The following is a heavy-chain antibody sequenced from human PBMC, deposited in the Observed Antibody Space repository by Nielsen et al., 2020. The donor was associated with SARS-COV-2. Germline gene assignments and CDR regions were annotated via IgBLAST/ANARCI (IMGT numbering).Heavy chain of an antibody. CDR1: GYTFSTSY. V-gene: IGHV1-3*01. D-gene: IGHD5-12*01. CDR3: ARSGFTNFHYYYGMDV. J-gene: IGHJ6*02. CDR2: MSAADGRT. Sequence: ASVKVSCKASGYTFSTSYMHWVRQAPGQRLEWMGWMSAADGRTTYSQKFQGRVTITRDTSASTVYMDLSSLRSEDTAVYYCARSGFTNFHYYYGMDVWGQGTAVSVSS.